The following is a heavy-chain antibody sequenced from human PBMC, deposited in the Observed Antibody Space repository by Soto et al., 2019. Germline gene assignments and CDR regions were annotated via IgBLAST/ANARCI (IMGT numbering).Heavy chain of an antibody. CDR2: ISSDGSKT. CDR3: ARDPLPLTYEAYYIAY. Sequence: QVQLVESGGGVVQPGGSLRLSCAASGFTFSTYSMPWVRQAPGKGLEWVAVISSDGSKTYYADSVKGRFTISRDNSKNPLYLQMNSLRPDDTAVYYCARDPLPLTYEAYYIAYWGQGVLVTVSS. CDR1: GFTFSTYS. D-gene: IGHD3-22*01. J-gene: IGHJ4*02. V-gene: IGHV3-30-3*01.